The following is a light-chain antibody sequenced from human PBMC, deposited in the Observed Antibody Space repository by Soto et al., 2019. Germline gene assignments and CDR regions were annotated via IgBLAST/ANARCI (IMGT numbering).Light chain of an antibody. Sequence: QSVLTQPPSASGTPGQRVTISCSGSSSNIGGNTINWYQQLPGTAPKLLIYNNNQRPSGVPDRFSGSKSGTSASLAISGLQSEDEADYYCAGWIDSLNVLDVFGTGTKLTVL. V-gene: IGLV1-44*01. J-gene: IGLJ1*01. CDR2: NNN. CDR3: AGWIDSLNVLDV. CDR1: SSNIGGNT.